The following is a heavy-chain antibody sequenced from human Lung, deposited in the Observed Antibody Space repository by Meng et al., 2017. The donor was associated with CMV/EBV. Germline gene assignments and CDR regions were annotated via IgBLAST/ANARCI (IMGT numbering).Heavy chain of an antibody. D-gene: IGHD3-16*01. CDR1: GFTFDNYG. CDR3: AKDLLLFGGANAYFDY. J-gene: IGHJ4*02. V-gene: IGHV3-30*02. CDR2: IRHDGTNK. Sequence: GESLKISCAASGFTFDNYGMHWVRQTPGKGLEWVAFIRHDGTNKYYGDSVKGRFTISRDNSKNTVYLQMNSLRPEETAIYYCAKDLLLFGGANAYFDYWCQGTLVTVSS.